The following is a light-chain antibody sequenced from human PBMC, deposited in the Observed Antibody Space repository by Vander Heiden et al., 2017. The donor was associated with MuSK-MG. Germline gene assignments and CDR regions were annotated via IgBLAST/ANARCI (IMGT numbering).Light chain of an antibody. V-gene: IGKV3-20*01. Sequence: VLTQSPGTLSLSQGESATLTCRASQSVSSNYFAWYQQKSGQAPRLLIYGVSGRATGSPDRFSGSGSGTDFTLTISRLEPEDFAVYYCQQYGSTPCTFGQGTQVEIK. CDR2: GVS. J-gene: IGKJ1*01. CDR3: QQYGSTPCT. CDR1: QSVSSNY.